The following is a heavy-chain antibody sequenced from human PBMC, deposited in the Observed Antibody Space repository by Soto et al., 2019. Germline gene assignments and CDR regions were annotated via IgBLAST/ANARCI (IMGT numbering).Heavy chain of an antibody. CDR1: GFTFSSYA. J-gene: IGHJ4*02. Sequence: EVQLLESGGGLVQPGGSLRLSCAASGFTFSSYAMSWVRQAPGKGLEWVSAISGSGGSTYYADSVKGRFTISRDNSKNTLYLQMNSLRAEDTAVYYCATYCSGGSCYSRFAYWGKGTLVTVSS. D-gene: IGHD2-15*01. CDR3: ATYCSGGSCYSRFAY. CDR2: ISGSGGST. V-gene: IGHV3-23*01.